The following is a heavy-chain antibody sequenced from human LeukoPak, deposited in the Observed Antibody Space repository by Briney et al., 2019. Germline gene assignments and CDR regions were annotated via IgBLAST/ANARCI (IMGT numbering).Heavy chain of an antibody. CDR3: ASTSPRGDSSGYYYVD. Sequence: SVKVSCKASGGAFSSYAISWVRQAPGQGLEWMGGIIPIFGTANYAQKFQGRVTITTDESTSTAYMELSSLRSEDTAVYYCASTSPRGDSSGYYYVDWGQGTLVTVSS. D-gene: IGHD3-22*01. J-gene: IGHJ4*02. V-gene: IGHV1-69*05. CDR2: IIPIFGTA. CDR1: GGAFSSYA.